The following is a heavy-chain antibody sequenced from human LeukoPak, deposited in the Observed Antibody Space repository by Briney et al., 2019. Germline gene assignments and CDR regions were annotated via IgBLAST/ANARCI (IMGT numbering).Heavy chain of an antibody. Sequence: PGGSLRLSCAASGFTFSSYAMKWVRQAPGKGLQWVSTIGSGSDTHYADSVKGRFTISRDNSKNTLYLQMNSLRAEDTALYYCAKYGSVGAVRYFDSWGQGTLVTVSS. CDR1: GFTFSSYA. CDR2: IGSGSDT. V-gene: IGHV3-23*01. D-gene: IGHD4/OR15-4a*01. CDR3: AKYGSVGAVRYFDS. J-gene: IGHJ4*02.